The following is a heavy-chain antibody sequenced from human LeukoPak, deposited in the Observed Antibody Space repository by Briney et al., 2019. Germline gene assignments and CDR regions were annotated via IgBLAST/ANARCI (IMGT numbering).Heavy chain of an antibody. CDR3: ARDAGWNWFDP. V-gene: IGHV3-21*01. CDR2: ISSSSSYI. CDR1: GFTFSSYS. Sequence: GGSLRLFCAASGFTFSSYSMNWVRQAPGKGLEWVSSISSSSSYIYYADSVKGRFTISRDNAKNSLYLQMNSLRAEDTAVYYCARDAGWNWFDPWGQGTLVTVSS. J-gene: IGHJ5*02. D-gene: IGHD6-19*01.